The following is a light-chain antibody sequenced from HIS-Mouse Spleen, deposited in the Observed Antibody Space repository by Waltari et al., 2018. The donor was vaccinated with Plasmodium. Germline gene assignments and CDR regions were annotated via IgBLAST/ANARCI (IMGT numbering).Light chain of an antibody. Sequence: IRMTQSPSSFSASTGDRVPITCRASHSINSYLAWYQQKPGKAPKLLISAASTLQSGVSSRFSGSGSGTDFTLTISCLQSEDFATYYCQQYYSYPFTFGPGTKVDIK. J-gene: IGKJ3*01. CDR1: HSINSY. CDR3: QQYYSYPFT. CDR2: AAS. V-gene: IGKV1-8*01.